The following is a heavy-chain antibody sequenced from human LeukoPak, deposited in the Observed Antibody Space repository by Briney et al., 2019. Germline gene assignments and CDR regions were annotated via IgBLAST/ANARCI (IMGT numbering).Heavy chain of an antibody. Sequence: GGSLRLSCAASGFTVSSNYMSWVRQAPGKGLEWVSSISSSSSYIYYADSVKGRFTISRDNAKNSLYLQMNSLRAEDTAVYYCARSPFTIFGVVIEDWGRGTLVTVSS. CDR1: GFTVSSNY. J-gene: IGHJ4*02. D-gene: IGHD3-3*01. CDR2: ISSSSSYI. V-gene: IGHV3-21*01. CDR3: ARSPFTIFGVVIED.